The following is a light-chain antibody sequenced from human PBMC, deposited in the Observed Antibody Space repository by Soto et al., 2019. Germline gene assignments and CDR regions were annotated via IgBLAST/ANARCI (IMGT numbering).Light chain of an antibody. Sequence: IVLTQSPGALSLYPGERATLSCRASQSVSSSYLAWYQQKPGQAPRLLIYGASSRATGIPDRFSGSGSGTDFTLTISRLEPEDFAVYYCQQYGSSPWTFGHGTKVDIK. CDR1: QSVSSSY. CDR3: QQYGSSPWT. CDR2: GAS. V-gene: IGKV3-20*01. J-gene: IGKJ1*01.